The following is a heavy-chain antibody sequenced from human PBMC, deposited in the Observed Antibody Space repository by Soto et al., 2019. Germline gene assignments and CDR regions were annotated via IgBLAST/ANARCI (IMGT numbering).Heavy chain of an antibody. D-gene: IGHD3-22*01. CDR2: IIPILGIA. CDR1: GGTVSSYN. CDR3: ARKNSGYRHWYFDL. J-gene: IGHJ2*01. V-gene: IGHV1-69*02. Sequence: QVQLVQSGAEVKKPGSSVKVSCKASGGTVSSYNISWVRQAPGQGLEWMGRIIPILGIANYAQKFQGRVTITADKSTSTAYMELSSLRSEDTAVYYCARKNSGYRHWYFDLWGRGTLVTVSS.